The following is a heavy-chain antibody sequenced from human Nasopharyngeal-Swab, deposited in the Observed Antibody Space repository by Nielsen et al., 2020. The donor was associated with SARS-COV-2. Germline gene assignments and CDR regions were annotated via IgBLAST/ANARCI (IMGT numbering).Heavy chain of an antibody. D-gene: IGHD1-20*01. CDR2: IYHSGST. J-gene: IGHJ4*02. CDR3: ARVSVMYNWKGVVDY. V-gene: IGHV4-38-2*02. Sequence: WIRQPPGKGLEWIGEIYHSGSTHYNPSLKSRVTISVDTSKNQFSLKLSSVTAADTAVYYCARVSVMYNWKGVVDYWGQGTLVTVSS.